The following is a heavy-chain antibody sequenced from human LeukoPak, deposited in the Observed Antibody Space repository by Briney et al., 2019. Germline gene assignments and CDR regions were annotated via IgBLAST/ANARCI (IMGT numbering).Heavy chain of an antibody. CDR3: AKGGCSSTSCCSDY. J-gene: IGHJ4*02. CDR2: ISGSGGST. D-gene: IGHD2-2*01. V-gene: IGHV3-23*01. Sequence: GGSLRLSCAASGFTFSSYAMSWVRQAPGKGLEWVSAISGSGGSTYYADSVKGRFTISRDNSKNTLYLQMNSLRAEDTAVYYCAKGGCSSTSCCSDYWGQGTLVTVSS. CDR1: GFTFSSYA.